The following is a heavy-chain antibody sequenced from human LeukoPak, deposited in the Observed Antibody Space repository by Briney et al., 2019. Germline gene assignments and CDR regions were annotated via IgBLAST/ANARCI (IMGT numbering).Heavy chain of an antibody. CDR2: IYYSGST. V-gene: IGHV4-39*07. CDR3: ASDTVRGGVLDY. CDR1: GGSISSSSYY. J-gene: IGHJ4*02. Sequence: SETLSLTRTVSGGSISSSSYYWGWIRQPPGKGLEWIGSIYYSGSTYYNPSLKSRVTISVDTSKNQFSLKLSSVTAADTAVYYCASDTVRGGVLDYWGQGTLVTVSS. D-gene: IGHD3-10*01.